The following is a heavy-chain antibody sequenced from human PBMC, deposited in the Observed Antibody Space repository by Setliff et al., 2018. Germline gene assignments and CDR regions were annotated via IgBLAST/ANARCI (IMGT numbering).Heavy chain of an antibody. CDR2: INTNSGDT. Sequence: ASVKVSCKTSPYSFSGYYIHWVRQAPGQGLEWMGWINTNSGDTRYAQKFQGRVTMTRDTSISTAYMELTRLTSDDTAVYYCARDSPEMVAPPAAHCFDPWGQGTLVTVSS. V-gene: IGHV1-2*02. CDR1: PYSFSGYY. J-gene: IGHJ5*02. CDR3: ARDSPEMVAPPAAHCFDP. D-gene: IGHD2-15*01.